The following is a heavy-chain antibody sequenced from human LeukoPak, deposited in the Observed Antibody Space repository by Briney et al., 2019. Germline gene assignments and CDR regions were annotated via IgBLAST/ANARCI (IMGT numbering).Heavy chain of an antibody. J-gene: IGHJ6*02. CDR1: GFPFSIYY. CDR2: IKPDGSEQ. V-gene: IGHV3-7*03. Sequence: QPGGSLRLSCVASGFPFSIYYMSWVRQAPGKGLEWVAKIKPDGSEQYYVDSVKGRFTISRDNSKNTLYLQMNSLRAEDTAVYYCAKGPLDSGQWMVLREKQGGMDVWGQGTTVTVSS. D-gene: IGHD6-19*01. CDR3: AKGPLDSGQWMVLREKQGGMDV.